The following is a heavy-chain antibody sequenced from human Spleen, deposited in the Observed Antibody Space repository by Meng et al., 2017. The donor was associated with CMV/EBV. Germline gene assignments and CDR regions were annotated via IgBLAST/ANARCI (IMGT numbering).Heavy chain of an antibody. V-gene: IGHV4-34*01. CDR1: GASFSGYW. J-gene: IGHJ4*02. CDR2: INHSGST. CDR3: ARVRRARDIDY. Sequence: VQLQEWGPWSLTSQAHLSLPFGVSGASFSGYWCSCLSHPPGKGLEWIGEINHSGSTNYNPSLKTRVTISVDTSTNQFSLKLGSVTAADTAVYYCARVRRARDIDYWGQGTLVTVSS.